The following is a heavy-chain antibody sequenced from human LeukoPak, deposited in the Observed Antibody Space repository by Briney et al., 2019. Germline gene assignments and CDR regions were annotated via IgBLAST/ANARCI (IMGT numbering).Heavy chain of an antibody. D-gene: IGHD6-19*01. J-gene: IGHJ4*02. V-gene: IGHV3-9*03. CDR2: ISWNSGSI. Sequence: GRSLRLSCAASGFTFDDYAMHWVRQAPGKGLEWVSGISWNSGSIGYADSVKGRLTISRDNAKNSLYLQMNSLRAEDMALYYCAKDIGSGWYGFDYWGQGTLVTVSS. CDR1: GFTFDDYA. CDR3: AKDIGSGWYGFDY.